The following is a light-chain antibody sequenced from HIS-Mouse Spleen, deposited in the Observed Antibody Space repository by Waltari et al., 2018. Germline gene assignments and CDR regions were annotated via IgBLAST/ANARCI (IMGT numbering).Light chain of an antibody. Sequence: QSALTQPASVSGSPGQSITISCTGTSSDVGGYYYFSWYQQHPGKAPKLMIYDFRNRPSGVANRFSGSKSGKTASLTISGLQAEDEADYYCSSYTSSSFNVVFGGGTKLTVL. CDR2: DFR. CDR3: SSYTSSSFNVV. V-gene: IGLV2-14*03. J-gene: IGLJ2*01. CDR1: SSDVGGYYY.